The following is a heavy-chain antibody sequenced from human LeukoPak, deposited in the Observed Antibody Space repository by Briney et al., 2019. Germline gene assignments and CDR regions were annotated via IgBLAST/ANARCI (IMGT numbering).Heavy chain of an antibody. Sequence: GGSLRLSCAASGFTFSSYSMNWVRQAPGKGLEWVASTGPTGSDRYHADSIKGRFTISRDNANNFLYLQMNSLRAEDTAVYYCATETNGRHYDYWGQGTLLTVSS. CDR2: TGPTGSDR. J-gene: IGHJ4*02. V-gene: IGHV3-21*06. CDR1: GFTFSSYS. D-gene: IGHD1-14*01. CDR3: ATETNGRHYDY.